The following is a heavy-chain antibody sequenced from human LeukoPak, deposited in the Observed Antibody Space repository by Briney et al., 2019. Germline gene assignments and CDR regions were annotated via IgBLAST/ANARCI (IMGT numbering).Heavy chain of an antibody. CDR3: AKDEDRSGTVLPPVFDY. V-gene: IGHV3-23*01. D-gene: IGHD6-25*01. Sequence: GGSLRLSCAASGFTFSSYAMSWVRQAPGKGLEWVSAISGSGGSTYYADSVKGRFTISRDNSKNTLYLQMNSLRAEDTAVYYCAKDEDRSGTVLPPVFDYWGQGTLVTVSS. CDR2: ISGSGGST. CDR1: GFTFSSYA. J-gene: IGHJ4*02.